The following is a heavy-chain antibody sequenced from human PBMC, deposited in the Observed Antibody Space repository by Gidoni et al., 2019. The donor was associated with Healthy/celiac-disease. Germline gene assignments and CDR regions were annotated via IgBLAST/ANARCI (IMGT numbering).Heavy chain of an antibody. CDR2: ISSSSSTI. CDR1: GFTFSSYS. CDR3: ARVGVVVVAATDSNWFDP. D-gene: IGHD2-15*01. V-gene: IGHV3-48*01. Sequence: EVQLVESGGGLVQPGGSLRISCAASGFTFSSYSMNWVRQAPGKGLEWVSYISSSSSTIYYADSVKGRFTISRDNAKNSLYLQMNSLRAEDTAVYYCARVGVVVVAATDSNWFDPWGQGTLVTVSS. J-gene: IGHJ5*02.